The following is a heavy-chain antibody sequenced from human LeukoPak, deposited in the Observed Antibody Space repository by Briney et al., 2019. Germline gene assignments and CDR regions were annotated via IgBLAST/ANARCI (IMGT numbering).Heavy chain of an antibody. Sequence: GGSLRLSCAASGFTFINYAMGWVRQTPGKGLEWVSLISGSGGSLHSADSVKGRFTISRDNSKNTVDLQMNSLRAEDTAIYYCAKESRRGYSYGYPIYFDYWGQGSVVTVSS. CDR3: AKESRRGYSYGYPIYFDY. J-gene: IGHJ4*02. CDR1: GFTFINYA. CDR2: ISGSGGSL. D-gene: IGHD5-18*01. V-gene: IGHV3-23*01.